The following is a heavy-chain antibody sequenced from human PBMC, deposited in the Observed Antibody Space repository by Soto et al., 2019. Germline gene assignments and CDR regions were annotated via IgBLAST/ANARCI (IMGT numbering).Heavy chain of an antibody. V-gene: IGHV3-48*03. CDR2: ISSSGSTI. D-gene: IGHD3-3*01. CDR1: GFTFSSYE. J-gene: IGHJ6*02. CDR3: ARDQSITIFGVLRWYGMDV. Sequence: GGSLRLSCAASGFTFSSYEMNWVRQAPGKGLEWVSYISSSGSTIYYADSVKGRFTTSRDNAKNSLYLQMNSLRAEDTAVYYCARDQSITIFGVLRWYGMDVWGQGTTVTVSS.